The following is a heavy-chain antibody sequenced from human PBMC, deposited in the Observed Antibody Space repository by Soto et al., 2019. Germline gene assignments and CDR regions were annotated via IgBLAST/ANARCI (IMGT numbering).Heavy chain of an antibody. J-gene: IGHJ2*01. V-gene: IGHV4-31*03. Sequence: QVQLQESGPGLVKPSQTLSLTCTVSGGSISSGGYYWSWIRQHPGKVLEWIGYIYYSGSTYYNPSLKSRVTISLVPLKNHSSLKLSSVTAADTAVYYCASTTVTAGGWEWYFDLWGRGTLVTVSS. CDR2: IYYSGST. CDR3: ASTTVTAGGWEWYFDL. D-gene: IGHD4-17*01. CDR1: GGSISSGGYY.